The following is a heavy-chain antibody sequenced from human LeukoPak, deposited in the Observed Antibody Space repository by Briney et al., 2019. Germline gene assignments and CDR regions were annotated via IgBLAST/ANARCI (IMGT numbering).Heavy chain of an antibody. V-gene: IGHV1-69*01. CDR1: GGTFSSYA. D-gene: IGHD6-6*01. Sequence: SVKVSCKASGGTFSSYAICWVRQAPGQGLEWMGGIIPIFGTANYAQKFQGRVTITADESTSTAYMELSSLRSEDTAVYYCANGGAARADSPFDYWGQGTLVTVSS. CDR2: IIPIFGTA. J-gene: IGHJ4*02. CDR3: ANGGAARADSPFDY.